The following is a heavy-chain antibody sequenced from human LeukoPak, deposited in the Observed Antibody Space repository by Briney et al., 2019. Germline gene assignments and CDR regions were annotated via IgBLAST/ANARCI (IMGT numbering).Heavy chain of an antibody. CDR3: ARRLDV. CDR2: INYSGIT. Sequence: SETLSLICTVSGGAIRSSSYYWGWIRQSPWKGLEWIGSINYSGITYYNPSLKSRVTISVDTSKNEFTLKLSSVTAADTAVYYCARRLDVWGQGTTVTVSS. CDR1: GGAIRSSSYY. V-gene: IGHV4-39*01. J-gene: IGHJ6*02.